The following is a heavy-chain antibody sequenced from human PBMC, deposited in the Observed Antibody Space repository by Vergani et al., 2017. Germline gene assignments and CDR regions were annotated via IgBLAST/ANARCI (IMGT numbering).Heavy chain of an antibody. V-gene: IGHV1-69*01. J-gene: IGHJ6*02. Sequence: QVQLVQSGAAVKKPGASVKLSCKSSGYIFNSYYIHWVRQAPGQGLEWMGGIIPIFGTANYAQKFQGRVTITADESTSTAYMELSSLRSEDTAVYYCARVGYSYGYRIYYYYGMDVWGQGTTVTVSS. D-gene: IGHD5-18*01. CDR2: IIPIFGTA. CDR1: GYIFNSYY. CDR3: ARVGYSYGYRIYYYYGMDV.